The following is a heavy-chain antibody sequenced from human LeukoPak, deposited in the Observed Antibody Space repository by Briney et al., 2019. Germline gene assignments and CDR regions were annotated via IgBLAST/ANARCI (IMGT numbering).Heavy chain of an antibody. CDR1: GFTFSSYW. CDR3: AILVAWLQTYFDY. V-gene: IGHV3-74*01. CDR2: INSDGSST. J-gene: IGHJ4*02. Sequence: GGSLTLSCPASGFTFSSYWMHWVRQAQGKGLVWVSRINSDGSSTSYADSVKGRFTISRDDAKKPLYLQMDGLRAEDTAVYYWAILVAWLQTYFDYWGQGTLVTVSS. D-gene: IGHD3-3*01.